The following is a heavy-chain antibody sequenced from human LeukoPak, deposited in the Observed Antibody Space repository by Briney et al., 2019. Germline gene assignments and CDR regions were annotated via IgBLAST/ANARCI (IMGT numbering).Heavy chain of an antibody. CDR2: IYYSGST. CDR1: GGSISSYY. CDR3: ARVGNIVVGDYYYMDV. V-gene: IGHV4-59*01. Sequence: SETLSLTCTVSGGSISSYYWSWIRQPPGKGLEWIGYIYYSGSTKYNPSLKSRVTISIDTSKNQFSLELSSVTAADTAVYYCARVGNIVVGDYYYMDVWGKGTTVTVSS. J-gene: IGHJ6*03. D-gene: IGHD2-2*01.